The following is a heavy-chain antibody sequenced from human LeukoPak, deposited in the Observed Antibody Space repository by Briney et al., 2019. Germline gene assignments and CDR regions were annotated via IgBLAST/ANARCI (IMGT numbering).Heavy chain of an antibody. Sequence: PGGSLRLSCAASGFTLSSEYMSGVRQAPGGGLEWVSVIHSGGSTHYADSVKGRFTISRDNPKNTLYLQMNSLRADDTAVYYCARVGSTLPFDYWGQGTLVTVSS. CDR1: GFTLSSEY. D-gene: IGHD1-26*01. V-gene: IGHV3-53*01. CDR3: ARVGSTLPFDY. J-gene: IGHJ4*02. CDR2: IHSGGST.